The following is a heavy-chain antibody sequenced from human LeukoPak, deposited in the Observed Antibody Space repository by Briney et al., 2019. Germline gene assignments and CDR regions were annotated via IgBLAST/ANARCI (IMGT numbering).Heavy chain of an antibody. Sequence: SETLSLTCAVYGGSFSDYYWSWIRQPPGKGLEWIGEINHSGNTNYNPSLKSRVTISVDTSKNQFSLKLSSVTAADTAVHYCARGYSSGWYQVDYWGQGTLVTVSS. CDR2: INHSGNT. D-gene: IGHD6-19*01. CDR3: ARGYSSGWYQVDY. CDR1: GGSFSDYY. J-gene: IGHJ4*02. V-gene: IGHV4-34*01.